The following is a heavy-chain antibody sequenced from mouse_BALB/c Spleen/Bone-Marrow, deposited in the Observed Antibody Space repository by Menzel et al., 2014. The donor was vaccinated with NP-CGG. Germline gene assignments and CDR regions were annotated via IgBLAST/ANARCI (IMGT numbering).Heavy chain of an antibody. Sequence: QVQLKQSGAELARPGASVKLSCKASGYTFTDYYISWVKQRTGQGLEWIGEIYPGSGNTYYNEKFKGKATLTADKSSSTAYMQLSSLTSEDSAVYFCAREGDPGAWFAYWGQGTLVTVSA. V-gene: IGHV1-77*01. J-gene: IGHJ3*01. CDR3: AREGDPGAWFAY. CDR2: IYPGSGNT. D-gene: IGHD3-3*01. CDR1: GYTFTDYY.